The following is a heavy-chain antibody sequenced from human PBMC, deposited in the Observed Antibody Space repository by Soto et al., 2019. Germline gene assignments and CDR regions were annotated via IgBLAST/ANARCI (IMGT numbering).Heavy chain of an antibody. CDR1: GFTFSSYA. J-gene: IGHJ3*02. V-gene: IGHV3-30-3*01. CDR2: ISYDGSNK. D-gene: IGHD6-13*01. Sequence: QVQLVESGGGVVQPGRSLRLSCAAYGFTFSSYAMHWVRQAPGKGLEWVAVISYDGSNKYYADSVKGRFTISRDNSKNTLYLQMNSLRAEDTAVYYCARDYQAASEVDAFDICGQGTMVTVSS. CDR3: ARDYQAASEVDAFDI.